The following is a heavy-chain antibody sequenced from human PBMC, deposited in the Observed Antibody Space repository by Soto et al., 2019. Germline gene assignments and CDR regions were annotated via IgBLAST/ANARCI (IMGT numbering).Heavy chain of an antibody. CDR2: LHHGGST. CDR3: TKNSAYALDD. D-gene: IGHD5-12*01. J-gene: IGHJ4*02. Sequence: SETLSLTCDVSRYSINNNNWWSWVRQPPGGGLEWIGELHHGGSTNYNPSLESRATFSVDISKNQFFLKLSSVTAADTAVYYCTKNSAYALDDWGKGTRVTVSS. CDR1: RYSINNNNW. V-gene: IGHV4-4*02.